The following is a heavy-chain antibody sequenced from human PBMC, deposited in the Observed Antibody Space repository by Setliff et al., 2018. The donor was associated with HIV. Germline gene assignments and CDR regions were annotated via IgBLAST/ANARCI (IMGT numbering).Heavy chain of an antibody. J-gene: IGHJ6*03. CDR1: GFTFSNFW. CDR2: MDGDGKYI. CDR3: ARDRGSGTCRGCDYMDV. D-gene: IGHD3-3*01. V-gene: IGHV3-74*01. Sequence: PGGSLRLSCAASGFTFSNFWMQWVRQAPGEGLVCVSRMDGDGKYIFYADSVKGRFTISRDNAKNTLYLQMNSPRDEDTAVYYCARDRGSGTCRGCDYMDVWGKGTTVTVSS.